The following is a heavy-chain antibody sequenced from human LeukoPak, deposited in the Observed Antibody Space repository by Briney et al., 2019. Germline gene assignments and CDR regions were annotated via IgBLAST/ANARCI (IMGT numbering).Heavy chain of an antibody. CDR2: TYYRSKWYN. J-gene: IGHJ3*02. D-gene: IGHD3-9*01. CDR3: ARVYLPGSSVFDI. V-gene: IGHV6-1*01. Sequence: SQTLSLTCAISGDSVSNSSAAWNWLRQSPSRGLEWLGRTYYRSKWYNDYAVSVKSRITINPDTSKNQFSLQLNSVTPEDTAVYYCARVYLPGSSVFDIWGQGTMVTVSS. CDR1: GDSVSNSSAA.